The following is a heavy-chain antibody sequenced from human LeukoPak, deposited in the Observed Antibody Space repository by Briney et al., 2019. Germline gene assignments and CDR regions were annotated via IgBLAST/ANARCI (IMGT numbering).Heavy chain of an antibody. V-gene: IGHV3-7*01. J-gene: IGHJ4*02. CDR2: IKQDGSEK. CDR1: GFSLSNYW. D-gene: IGHD7-27*01. Sequence: GGSLRLSCAASGFSLSNYWMNWVRQAPGEGLEWVANIKQDGSEKNYVDSVKGRFSISRDNAKNSLILQMTSLRDEDTAVYYCARGVWAPFDSWGQGTLVSVSS. CDR3: ARGVWAPFDS.